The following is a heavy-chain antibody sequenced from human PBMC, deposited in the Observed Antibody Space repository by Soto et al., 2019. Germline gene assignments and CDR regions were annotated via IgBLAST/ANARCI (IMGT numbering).Heavy chain of an antibody. J-gene: IGHJ4*02. CDR2: TYYRSKWYN. CDR3: AGVNTRQQLPPFDY. CDR1: GDIVSSNSAA. Sequence: PSQTLSLTCAISGDIVSSNSAAWNWIRRSPSRGLEWLGRTYYRSKWYNDYAVSVKSRITINPDTSKNQFSLQLNSVTPEDTAVYYCAGVNTRQQLPPFDYWGQGTLVTVSS. V-gene: IGHV6-1*01. D-gene: IGHD6-13*01.